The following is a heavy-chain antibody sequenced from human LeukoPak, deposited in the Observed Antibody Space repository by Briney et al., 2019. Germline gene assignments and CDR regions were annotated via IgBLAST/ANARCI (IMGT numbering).Heavy chain of an antibody. CDR3: AGIAPVFDY. CDR2: IYHSGST. D-gene: IGHD6-13*01. Sequence: PSETLSLTCAVSGASISDQTWYSWVRQPPGKGLEWIGEIYHSGSTNYNPSLKTRVSISVGTSKNQFSLKLSSVTAADTAVYYCAGIAPVFDYWGQGTLVTVSS. CDR1: GASISDQTW. V-gene: IGHV4-4*02. J-gene: IGHJ4*02.